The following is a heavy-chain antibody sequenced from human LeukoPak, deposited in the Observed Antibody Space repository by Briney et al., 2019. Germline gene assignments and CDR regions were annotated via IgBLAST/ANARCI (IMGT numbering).Heavy chain of an antibody. D-gene: IGHD2-15*01. V-gene: IGHV3-7*01. CDR2: IKQDGSEK. J-gene: IGHJ4*02. CDR3: ARATVLGYCSGGSCLYFDY. Sequence: GGSLRLSCAASGFTFSSYWMSWVRQAPGKGLEWVANIKQDGSEKYYVDSVKSRFTISRDNAKNSLYLQMNSLRAEDTAVYYCARATVLGYCSGGSCLYFDYWGQGTLVTVSS. CDR1: GFTFSSYW.